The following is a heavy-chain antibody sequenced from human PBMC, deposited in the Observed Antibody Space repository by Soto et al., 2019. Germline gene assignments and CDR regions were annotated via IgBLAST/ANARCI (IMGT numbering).Heavy chain of an antibody. CDR3: ATYYDSSGYYYTFPWFDS. CDR1: GYTLTELS. Sequence: ASVKVSCKVSGYTLTELSMHWVRQAPGKGLEWMGGFDPEDGETIYAQKFQGRVTMTEDTSTDTAYMELSSLRSEDTAVYYCATYYDSSGYYYTFPWFDSWGQGTLVTVSS. D-gene: IGHD3-22*01. CDR2: FDPEDGET. J-gene: IGHJ5*01. V-gene: IGHV1-24*01.